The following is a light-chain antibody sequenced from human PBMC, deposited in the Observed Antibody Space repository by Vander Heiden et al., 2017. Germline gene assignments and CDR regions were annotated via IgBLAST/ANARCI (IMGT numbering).Light chain of an antibody. CDR1: QNILYSSDNRNY. CDR2: WAS. CDR3: QQYYNDPFT. V-gene: IGKV4-1*01. Sequence: DIVMTQSPHSLPLPLGERATINCKSSQNILYSSDNRNYLAWYQQKPGQPPRLLISWASTRESGVPDRFGGSGSGSDFTLTISGLQPEDVAVYYCQQYYNDPFTFGGGTRVEI. J-gene: IGKJ4*01.